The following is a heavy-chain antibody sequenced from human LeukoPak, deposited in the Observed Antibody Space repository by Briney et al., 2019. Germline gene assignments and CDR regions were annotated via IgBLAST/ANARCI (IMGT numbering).Heavy chain of an antibody. Sequence: GGSLRLSCAASGFTFDDYAMHWVRQVPGKGLQWIPLISGDGGYSYYADSLKGRFTISRDNSRNSLFLQVNSLTTEDSALYYCAKDRFNWNNGYYYYFGMDVWGQGTTVTVSS. CDR2: ISGDGGYS. J-gene: IGHJ6*02. V-gene: IGHV3-43*02. D-gene: IGHD1/OR15-1a*01. CDR3: AKDRFNWNNGYYYYFGMDV. CDR1: GFTFDDYA.